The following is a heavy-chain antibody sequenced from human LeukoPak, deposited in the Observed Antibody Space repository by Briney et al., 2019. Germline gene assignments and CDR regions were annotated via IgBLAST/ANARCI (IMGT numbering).Heavy chain of an antibody. CDR1: GFTFSSYS. CDR3: ARGRPSGGWSNWFDP. CDR2: ISSSSSYI. Sequence: PGGSLRLSCAASGFTFSSYSMNWVRQAPGKGLEWVSSISSSSSYIYYADSVKGRFTIPRDNAKNSLYLQMNSLRAEDTAVYYCARGRPSGGWSNWFDPWGQGTLVTVSS. D-gene: IGHD6-19*01. V-gene: IGHV3-21*01. J-gene: IGHJ5*02.